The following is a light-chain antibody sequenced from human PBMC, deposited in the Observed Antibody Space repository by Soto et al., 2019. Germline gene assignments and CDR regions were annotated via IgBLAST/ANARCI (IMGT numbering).Light chain of an antibody. Sequence: EIVLTKSPGTLSLSPGERATLSCRASPSVSTFLAWYQQKPGQAPRLLIYDASNRSTGIPARFSGSGSGTDFTLTISSLEHEDFAVYYCQQRSNRPPITFGQGTLLE. CDR3: QQRSNRPPIT. CDR2: DAS. V-gene: IGKV3-11*01. J-gene: IGKJ5*01. CDR1: PSVSTF.